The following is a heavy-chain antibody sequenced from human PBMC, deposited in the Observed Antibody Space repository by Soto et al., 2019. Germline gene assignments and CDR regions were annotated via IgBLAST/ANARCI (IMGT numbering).Heavy chain of an antibody. Sequence: EVQLVESGGGLVQPGGSLRLSCAATGFTFSTYWMHWVRQGPGKGLVWVSRISTDGSSTTYADSVKGRFTISRDNAKNTLYLQMNSLRAEVTSVYYCARATVSNHPFDYWGQGSLGSVSS. J-gene: IGHJ4*02. CDR2: ISTDGSST. CDR3: ARATVSNHPFDY. V-gene: IGHV3-74*01. CDR1: GFTFSTYW. D-gene: IGHD4-4*01.